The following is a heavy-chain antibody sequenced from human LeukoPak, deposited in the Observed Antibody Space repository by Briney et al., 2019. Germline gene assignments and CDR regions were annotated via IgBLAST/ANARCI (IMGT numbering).Heavy chain of an antibody. V-gene: IGHV5-51*01. D-gene: IGHD5-24*01. J-gene: IGHJ4*02. CDR1: GYSFTSYW. Sequence: GESLKISCKGSGYSFTSYWIGWVRQMPGKGLEWMGIIYPGDSDTRYSPSFQGQVTISADKSISTAYPQWSSLKASDTAMYYCARHSGDGYNPIGNFDYWGQGTLVTVSS. CDR3: ARHSGDGYNPIGNFDY. CDR2: IYPGDSDT.